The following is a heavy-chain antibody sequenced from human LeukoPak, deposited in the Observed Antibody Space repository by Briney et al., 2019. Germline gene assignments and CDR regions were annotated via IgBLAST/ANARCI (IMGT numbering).Heavy chain of an antibody. J-gene: IGHJ5*02. CDR3: ARAQYYYDSSGTNWFDP. D-gene: IGHD3-22*01. CDR2: IYYSGST. V-gene: IGHV4-39*07. CDR1: GGSISSSSYY. Sequence: SETLSLTCTVSGGSISSSSYYWGWIRQPPGKGLEWIGTIYYSGSTNYNPSLKSRVTISVDTSKNQFSLKLSSVTAADTAVYYCARAQYYYDSSGTNWFDPWGQGTLVTVSS.